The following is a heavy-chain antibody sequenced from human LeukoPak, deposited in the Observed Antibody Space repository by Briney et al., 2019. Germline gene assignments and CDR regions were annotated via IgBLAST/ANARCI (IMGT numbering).Heavy chain of an antibody. CDR1: GFTFTSSA. CDR2: IVVGSGNT. CDR3: AASRRRPYSSGWYCLDY. V-gene: IGHV1-58*01. J-gene: IGHJ4*02. D-gene: IGHD6-19*01. Sequence: GASVKVSCKASGFTFTSSAVQWVRQARGQRLEWIGWIVVGSGNTNYAQKFQERVTITRDMSTSTAYMELSSLRSEDTAVYYCAASRRRPYSSGWYCLDYWGQGTLVTVSS.